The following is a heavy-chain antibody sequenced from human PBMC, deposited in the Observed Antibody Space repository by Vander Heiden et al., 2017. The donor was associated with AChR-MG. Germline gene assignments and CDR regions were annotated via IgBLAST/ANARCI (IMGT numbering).Heavy chain of an antibody. V-gene: IGHV3-9*01. CDR3: VKGRYSSGWFGDF. J-gene: IGHJ4*02. D-gene: IGHD6-19*01. Sequence: EVQLVESVGGFVQRGRSLRLSCEASGSAWDDYGMNWVRQVPGKGLEWVASINWNCVSMGNADSVRGRFTFSSDNAKKSLFLQMNSLRREDTALYYCVKGRYSSGWFGDFWGQGTMVTVSS. CDR1: GSAWDDYG. CDR2: INWNCVSM.